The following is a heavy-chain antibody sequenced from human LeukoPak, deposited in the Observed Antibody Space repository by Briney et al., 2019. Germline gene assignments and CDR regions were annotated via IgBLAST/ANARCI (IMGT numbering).Heavy chain of an antibody. V-gene: IGHV3-33*01. J-gene: IGHJ3*01. CDR1: GFSLRSYG. CDR3: ARTEKTDDAIDL. D-gene: IGHD1-1*01. CDR2: NWYDGSNE. Sequence: GGSLRLPRAASGFSLRSYGIHWVRPSPGRGLEGVAVNWYDGSNEEYVDSVKVRFTVARDHSTNTVSLQMNSLRVEDTGLYYCARTEKTDDAIDLWGQGTTV.